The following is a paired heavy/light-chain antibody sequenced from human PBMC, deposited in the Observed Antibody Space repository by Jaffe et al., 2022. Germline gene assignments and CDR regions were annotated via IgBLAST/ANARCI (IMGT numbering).Light chain of an antibody. Sequence: DIVMTQTPLSSPVTLGQPASISCRSSQSLVHSDGNTYLSWLQQRPGQPPRLLIYKISNRFSGVPDRFSGSGAGTDFTLKISRVEAEDVGVYYCMQATQFPPVTFGQGTRLEIK. CDR2: KIS. V-gene: IGKV2-24*01. J-gene: IGKJ5*01. CDR1: QSLVHSDGNTY. CDR3: MQATQFPPVT.
Heavy chain of an antibody. CDR2: IIPIFGTA. Sequence: QVQLVQSGAEVKKPGSSVKVSCKASGGTFSSYAISWVRQAPGQGLEWMGGIIPIFGTANYAQKFQGRVTITADESTSTAYMELSSLRSEDTAVYYCARADQPPLRYFDWLHSAFDIWGQGTMVTVSS. J-gene: IGHJ3*02. D-gene: IGHD3-9*01. CDR3: ARADQPPLRYFDWLHSAFDI. V-gene: IGHV1-69*01. CDR1: GGTFSSYA.